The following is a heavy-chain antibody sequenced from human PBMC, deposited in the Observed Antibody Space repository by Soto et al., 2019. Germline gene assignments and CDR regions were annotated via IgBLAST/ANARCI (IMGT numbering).Heavy chain of an antibody. D-gene: IGHD1-1*01. CDR2: INVANGNA. CDR3: AREGQELAGDH. V-gene: IGHV1-3*01. CDR1: GYTFRRYA. Sequence: QVQLVQSGAEVKKPGASVRVSCKTSGYTFRRYAMHWVRQAPGQTLEWMGWINVANGNAKCAQHFEDRLTITMDTSTTTVYMELTSLTSADTAIYFCAREGQELAGDHWGQGTMVTVSS. J-gene: IGHJ4*02.